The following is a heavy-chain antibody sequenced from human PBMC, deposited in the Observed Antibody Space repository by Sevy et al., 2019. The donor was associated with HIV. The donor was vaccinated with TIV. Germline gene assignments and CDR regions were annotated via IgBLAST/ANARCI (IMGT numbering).Heavy chain of an antibody. Sequence: GGSLRLSCAASGFTFSGYGMHWVRQAPGKGLEWVAVISYDRSNKYYADSVKGRFTISRDNSKNTLYLQMNSLRAEDTAVYYCAKGSSSGYSGYDSGWGIDYWGQGTLVTVSS. CDR1: GFTFSGYG. CDR2: ISYDRSNK. J-gene: IGHJ4*02. D-gene: IGHD5-12*01. CDR3: AKGSSSGYSGYDSGWGIDY. V-gene: IGHV3-30*18.